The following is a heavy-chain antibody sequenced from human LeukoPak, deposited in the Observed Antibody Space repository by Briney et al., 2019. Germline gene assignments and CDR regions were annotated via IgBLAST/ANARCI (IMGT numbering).Heavy chain of an antibody. D-gene: IGHD4-17*01. V-gene: IGHV3-23*01. CDR1: GFTFSSYA. CDR3: ARAHTHRKDYGDYFGLANSYYFDY. Sequence: GGSLRLSCAASGFTFSSYAMAWVRQAPGKGLEWVSTISGSGGSTYYADSVKGRFTISRDNSKNALYLQMNSLRAEDTAVYYCARAHTHRKDYGDYFGLANSYYFDYWGQGTLVTVSS. J-gene: IGHJ4*02. CDR2: ISGSGGST.